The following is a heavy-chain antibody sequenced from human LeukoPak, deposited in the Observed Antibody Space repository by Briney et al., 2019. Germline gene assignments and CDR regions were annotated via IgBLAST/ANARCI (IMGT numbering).Heavy chain of an antibody. CDR2: INHSGST. CDR1: GGSFSGYS. J-gene: IGHJ2*01. CDR3: ARRANLNWYFDL. D-gene: IGHD1-14*01. Sequence: KPSETLSLTCAVYGGSFSGYSWSWIRQPPGKGLEWIGEINHSGSTNYNPSLKSRVTISLDTSKNQFSLELSSVTAADTAVFYCARRANLNWYFDLWGRGTLVTVSS. V-gene: IGHV4-34*01.